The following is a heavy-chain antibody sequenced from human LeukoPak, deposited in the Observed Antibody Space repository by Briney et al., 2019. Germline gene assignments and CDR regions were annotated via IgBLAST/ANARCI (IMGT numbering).Heavy chain of an antibody. CDR2: INHSGST. V-gene: IGHV4-34*01. CDR1: GGFISSHY. D-gene: IGHD2-21*02. Sequence: SETLSLTCNVSGGFISSHYWTWIRQPPGKGLEWIGEINHSGSTNYNPSLKSRVTISVDTSKNQFSLKLSSVTAADTAVYYCAGAQADCGGDCYSTYFDYWGQGTLVTVSS. J-gene: IGHJ4*02. CDR3: AGAQADCGGDCYSTYFDY.